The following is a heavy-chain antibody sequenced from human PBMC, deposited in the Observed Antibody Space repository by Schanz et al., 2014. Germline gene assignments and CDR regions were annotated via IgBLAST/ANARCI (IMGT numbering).Heavy chain of an antibody. J-gene: IGHJ4*02. CDR2: IYDGGST. CDR1: GDSITSNRW. CDR3: ARARSWPDY. V-gene: IGHV4-31*11. Sequence: QVQLQESGPGLVKPSGTLSLTCAVSGDSITSNRWWSWIRQHPGKGLEWIGYIYDGGSTYYNPSLKSRVTISVDTSKNQFSLRLSSVTAADTAVYYCARARSWPDYWGQGTLVTVSS. D-gene: IGHD6-13*01.